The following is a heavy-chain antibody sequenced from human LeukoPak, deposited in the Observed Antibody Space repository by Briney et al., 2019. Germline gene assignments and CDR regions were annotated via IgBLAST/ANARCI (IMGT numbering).Heavy chain of an antibody. CDR1: GYTFTSYG. D-gene: IGHD3-3*01. CDR3: ARGVGYDFWSGPTRFDY. J-gene: IGHJ4*02. V-gene: IGHV1-18*01. CDR2: ISAYNGNT. Sequence: GASVKVSCKASGYTFTSYGISWVRQAPGQGLERMGWISAYNGNTNYAQKLQGRVTMTTDTSTSTAYMELRSLRSDDTAVYYCARGVGYDFWSGPTRFDYWGQGTLVTVSS.